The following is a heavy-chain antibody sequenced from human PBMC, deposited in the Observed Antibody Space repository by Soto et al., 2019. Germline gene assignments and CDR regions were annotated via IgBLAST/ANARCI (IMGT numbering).Heavy chain of an antibody. CDR1: GFTFNNYA. CDR3: AKDRLGGNFDY. Sequence: GGSLRLSCSASGFTFNNYAMNWVRQAPGKGLEWVATISGTGGSTYYADSVKGRFTISRDNSKNTLYLQMNSLRVEDTAVYYCAKDRLGGNFDYWGQGTQVTVSS. V-gene: IGHV3-23*01. J-gene: IGHJ4*02. CDR2: ISGTGGST.